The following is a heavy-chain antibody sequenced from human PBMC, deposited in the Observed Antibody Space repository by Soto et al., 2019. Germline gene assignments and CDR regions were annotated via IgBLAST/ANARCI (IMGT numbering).Heavy chain of an antibody. CDR2: IYYSGST. J-gene: IGHJ4*02. V-gene: IGHV4-59*01. CDR1: GGSISSYY. D-gene: IGHD3-3*02. Sequence: SETLSLTCTVSGGSISSYYWSWIRQPPGKGLEWIGYIYYSGSTNYNPSLKSRVTISVDTSKNQFSLKLSSVTAADTAVYYCARESSFSDYFDYWGQGTLVTV. CDR3: ARESSFSDYFDY.